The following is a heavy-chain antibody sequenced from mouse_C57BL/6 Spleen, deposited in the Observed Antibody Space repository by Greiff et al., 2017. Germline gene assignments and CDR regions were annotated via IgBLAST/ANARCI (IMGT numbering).Heavy chain of an antibody. CDR1: GYTFTDYN. D-gene: IGHD4-1*01. CDR2: INPNNGGT. CDR3: ARWLTGFAY. Sequence: DVKLQESGPELVKPGASVKIPCKASGYTFTDYNMDWVKQSHGKSLEWIGDINPNNGGTIYNQKFKGKATLTVDKSSSTAYMELRSLTSEDTAVYYCARWLTGFAYWGQGTLVTVSA. V-gene: IGHV1-18*01. J-gene: IGHJ3*01.